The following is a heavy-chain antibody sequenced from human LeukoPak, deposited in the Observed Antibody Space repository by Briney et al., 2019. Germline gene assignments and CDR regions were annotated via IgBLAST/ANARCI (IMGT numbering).Heavy chain of an antibody. J-gene: IGHJ4*02. CDR1: GGSISSGGYY. CDR2: IYHSGST. D-gene: IGHD6-19*01. V-gene: IGHV4-30-2*01. Sequence: SETLSLTCTVSGGSISSGGYYWSWIRQPPGKGLEWIGYIYHSGSTYYNPSLKSRVTISVDRSKNQFSLKLSSVTAADTAVYYCARDWSEYSSGAFDYWGQGTLVTVSS. CDR3: ARDWSEYSSGAFDY.